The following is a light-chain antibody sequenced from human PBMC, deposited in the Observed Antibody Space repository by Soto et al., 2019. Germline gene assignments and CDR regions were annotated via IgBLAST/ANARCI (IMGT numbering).Light chain of an antibody. V-gene: IGLV2-14*01. J-gene: IGLJ2*01. CDR1: SSDVGGYNY. Sequence: QSALTQPASVSGSPGQSITISCTGTSSDVGGYNYVSWYQQHPGKAPKLMIYDVSNRPSGVSNRFSGSKSGNTASLTISGLQAEDEADYYCSSYTSSSLVVFGGGTQLIVL. CDR3: SSYTSSSLVV. CDR2: DVS.